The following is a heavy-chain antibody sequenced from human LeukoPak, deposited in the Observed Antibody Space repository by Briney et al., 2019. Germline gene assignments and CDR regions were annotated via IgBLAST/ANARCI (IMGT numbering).Heavy chain of an antibody. D-gene: IGHD6-13*01. CDR2: IFADGGT. V-gene: IGHV3-66*02. CDR1: GFTVSNSY. Sequence: GGSLRLSCAASGFTVSNSYMTWVRQAPGKGLEWVSIIFADGGTYYADSVKGRFTISRDNSKNTLYLQMNSLRAEDTAVYYCAKVARGIAAAGSFDYWGQGTLVTVSS. CDR3: AKVARGIAAAGSFDY. J-gene: IGHJ4*02.